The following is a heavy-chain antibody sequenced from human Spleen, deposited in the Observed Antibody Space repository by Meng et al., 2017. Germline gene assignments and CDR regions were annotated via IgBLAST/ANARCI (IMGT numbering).Heavy chain of an antibody. J-gene: IGHJ4*02. Sequence: GSLRLSCTVSGVSMGDSYWSWIRQPAGKGLEWLGRMYISGSYNYNPSLKGRVTMSVDESRNRVSLMLTSVTAADTAVYYCAREKQAAEFDYWGQGILVTVSS. CDR1: GVSMGDSY. D-gene: IGHD6-13*01. CDR3: AREKQAAEFDY. V-gene: IGHV4-4*07. CDR2: MYISGSY.